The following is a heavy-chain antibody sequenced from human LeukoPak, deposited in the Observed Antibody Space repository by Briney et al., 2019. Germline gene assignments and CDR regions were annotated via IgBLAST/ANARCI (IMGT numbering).Heavy chain of an antibody. CDR1: GFTFSSYG. CDR2: ISGSGGST. J-gene: IGHJ4*02. V-gene: IGHV3-23*01. Sequence: PGGSLRLSCAASGFTFSSYGMSWVRQAPGKGLEWVSAISGSGGSTYYADSVKGRFTISRDNSKNTLYRQMNSLRAEDTAVYYCAKGPPTTVVNLLGYWGQGTLVTVSS. CDR3: AKGPPTTVVNLLGY. D-gene: IGHD4-23*01.